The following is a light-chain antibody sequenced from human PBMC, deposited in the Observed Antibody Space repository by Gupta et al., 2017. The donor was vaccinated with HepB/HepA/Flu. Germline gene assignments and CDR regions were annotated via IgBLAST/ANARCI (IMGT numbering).Light chain of an antibody. V-gene: IGKV1-39*01. CDR1: QSISSH. Sequence: DIQMTQSPSSLSASVGDRVTITCRASQSISSHLNWYQQKPGKAPKLLIYAGSTVQGGVPSRFSGSGSGTDFTLTISRLQPEDFATYYCQQRDRTPFAFGQGTKMEIK. CDR2: AGS. J-gene: IGKJ2*01. CDR3: QQRDRTPFA.